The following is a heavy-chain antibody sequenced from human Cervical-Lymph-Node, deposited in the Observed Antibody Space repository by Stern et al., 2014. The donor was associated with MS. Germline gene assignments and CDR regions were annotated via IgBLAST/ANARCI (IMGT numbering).Heavy chain of an antibody. J-gene: IGHJ6*02. Sequence: VQLLQSGSELKKPGASVKVSCTASGYIFTNYAMNWVRQAPGQGIEWMGWIITYMGNPTYARGFTGRFVFSLDTSVSTAYLQISSLKAEDTAVYYCARVWSRYGDYGMDVWGQGTTVTVSS. CDR3: ARVWSRYGDYGMDV. CDR1: GYIFTNYA. CDR2: IITYMGNP. D-gene: IGHD4-17*01. V-gene: IGHV7-4-1*02.